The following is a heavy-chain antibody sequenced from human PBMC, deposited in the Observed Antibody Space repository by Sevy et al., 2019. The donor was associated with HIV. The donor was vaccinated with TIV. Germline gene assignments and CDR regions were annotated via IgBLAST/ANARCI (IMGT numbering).Heavy chain of an antibody. V-gene: IGHV3-30-3*01. CDR1: GFTFSSYA. D-gene: IGHD3-16*02. CDR3: ARDSLYDYVWGSYRYYPYGMDV. CDR2: ISYDGSNK. Sequence: GGSLRLSCAASGFTFSSYAMHWVRQAPGKGLEWVAVISYDGSNKYYADSVKGRFTISRDNSKNTLYLQMNSLRAEDTAVYYCARDSLYDYVWGSYRYYPYGMDVWGKGTTVTVSS. J-gene: IGHJ6*04.